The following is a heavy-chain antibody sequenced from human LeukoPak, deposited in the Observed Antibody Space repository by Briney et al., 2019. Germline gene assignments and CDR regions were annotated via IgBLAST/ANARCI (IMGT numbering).Heavy chain of an antibody. CDR1: SGSISSGSYY. CDR2: IYTSGST. CDR3: ARVGYDSSGYY. Sequence: SETLSLTCTVSSGSISSGSYYWSWIRQPAGKGLEWIGRIYTSGSTNYNPSLKSRVTISVDTSKNQFSLKLSSVTAADTAVYYCARVGYDSSGYYWGQGTLVTVSS. J-gene: IGHJ4*02. V-gene: IGHV4-61*02. D-gene: IGHD3-22*01.